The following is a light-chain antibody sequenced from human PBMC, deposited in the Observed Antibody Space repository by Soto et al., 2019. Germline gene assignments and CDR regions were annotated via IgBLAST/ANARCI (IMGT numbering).Light chain of an antibody. CDR2: EVS. CDR1: SSDVGGYNY. J-gene: IGLJ2*01. V-gene: IGLV2-14*01. CDR3: SSYTSSNTVV. Sequence: QSALTQPASVSGSPGQSITISCTGTSSDVGGYNYVSWYQQHPGKAPKLMIYEVSNRPSGXSNRFSGSKSGNTASLTISGLQAEDEANYYCSSYTSSNTVVFGGGTKVTVL.